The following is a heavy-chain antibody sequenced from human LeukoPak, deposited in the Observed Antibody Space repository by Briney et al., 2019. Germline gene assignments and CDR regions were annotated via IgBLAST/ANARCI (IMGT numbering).Heavy chain of an antibody. CDR2: IYYSGST. CDR3: ARERTYYYDSSGHGVHWFDP. D-gene: IGHD3-22*01. Sequence: PSETLSLTCTVSGGSISSYYWSWIRQPPGKGLEWIGYIYYSGSTYYNPSLKSRVTISVDTSKNQFSLKLSSVTAADTAVYYCARERTYYYDSSGHGVHWFDPWGQGTLVTVSS. J-gene: IGHJ5*02. V-gene: IGHV4-59*12. CDR1: GGSISSYY.